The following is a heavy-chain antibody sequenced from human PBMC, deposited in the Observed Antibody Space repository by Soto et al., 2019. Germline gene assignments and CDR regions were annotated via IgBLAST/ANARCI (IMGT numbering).Heavy chain of an antibody. CDR2: ISSSSSTI. V-gene: IGHV3-48*02. J-gene: IGHJ4*02. D-gene: IGHD3-10*01. Sequence: GESLKISCAASGFTFSSYSMNWVRQAPGKGLEWVSYISSSSSTIYYADSVKGRFTISRDNAKNSLYLQMNSLRDEDTAVYYCARAPWDYGSGSQAFDYWGQGTLVTVSS. CDR1: GFTFSSYS. CDR3: ARAPWDYGSGSQAFDY.